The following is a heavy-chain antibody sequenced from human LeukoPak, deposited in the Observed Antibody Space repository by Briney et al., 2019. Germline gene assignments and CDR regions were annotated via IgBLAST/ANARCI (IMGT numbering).Heavy chain of an antibody. CDR1: GFTFSSYW. Sequence: GGSLRLSCAASGFTFSSYWMSWVRQAPGKGLERVANIKQDGSEKYYVDSVKGRFTISRDNAKNPLYLQMNSLRAEDTAVYYCARTLRGYDQIDYWGQGTLVTVSS. CDR2: IKQDGSEK. V-gene: IGHV3-7*01. CDR3: ARTLRGYDQIDY. D-gene: IGHD5-12*01. J-gene: IGHJ4*02.